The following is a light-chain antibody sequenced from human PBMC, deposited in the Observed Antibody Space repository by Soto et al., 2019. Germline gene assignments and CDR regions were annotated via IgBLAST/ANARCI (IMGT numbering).Light chain of an antibody. Sequence: EIVLTQSPANPSLSPGERATLSCRASQSVSSNLAWYQQKPGQAPRLLIYGASTRATGIPARFSGSGSGTEFTLTISSLQSEDFAVYYCQQYGSSLSTFGQGTKV. CDR1: QSVSSN. V-gene: IGKV3-15*01. CDR3: QQYGSSLST. CDR2: GAS. J-gene: IGKJ1*01.